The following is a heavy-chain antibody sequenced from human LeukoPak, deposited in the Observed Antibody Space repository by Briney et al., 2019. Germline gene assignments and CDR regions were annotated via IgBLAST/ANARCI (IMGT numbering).Heavy chain of an antibody. Sequence: SSETLSLTCTVSGGSISSYYWSWIRQPPGKGLEWIGYIYYSGSTNYNPSLKSRVTISVDTSKNQFSLKLSSVTAADTAVYYCARAPGTRVGATKSYYYYYYMDVWGKGTTVTVSS. CDR2: IYYSGST. D-gene: IGHD1-26*01. CDR1: GGSISSYY. CDR3: ARAPGTRVGATKSYYYYYYMDV. J-gene: IGHJ6*03. V-gene: IGHV4-59*01.